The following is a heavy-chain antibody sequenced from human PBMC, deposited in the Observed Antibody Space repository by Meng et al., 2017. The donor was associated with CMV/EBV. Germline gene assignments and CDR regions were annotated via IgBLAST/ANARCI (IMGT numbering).Heavy chain of an antibody. CDR2: INHSGST. Sequence: SETLSLTCAVYGGSFSGYYWSWIRQPPGKGLEWIGEINHSGSTNYNPSLKSRVTISVDTSKNQFSLKLSSVTAADTAVYYCARGVHYYGSGSPLLWYYYYGMDVWGQGTTVTSP. D-gene: IGHD3-10*01. J-gene: IGHJ6*02. V-gene: IGHV4-34*01. CDR1: GGSFSGYY. CDR3: ARGVHYYGSGSPLLWYYYYGMDV.